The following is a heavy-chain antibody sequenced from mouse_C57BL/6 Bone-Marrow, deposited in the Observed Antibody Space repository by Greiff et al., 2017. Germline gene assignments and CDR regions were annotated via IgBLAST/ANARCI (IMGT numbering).Heavy chain of an antibody. D-gene: IGHD1-1*01. CDR3: AKKGYGSCYWYFGV. Sequence: VQLQQSGPGLVQPSQSLSITCTVSGFSLTSYGVHWVRQSPGKGLEWLGVIWSGGSTDYNAAFISRLSISKDNYKSQVFLKMNSLQADDTPIYHSAKKGYGSCYWYFGVWGTGTAVTVSS. CDR1: GFSLTSYG. J-gene: IGHJ1*03. CDR2: IWSGGST. V-gene: IGHV2-2*01.